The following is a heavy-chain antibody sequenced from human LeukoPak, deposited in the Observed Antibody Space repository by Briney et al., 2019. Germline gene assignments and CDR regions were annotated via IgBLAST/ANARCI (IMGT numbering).Heavy chain of an antibody. CDR1: GFTFSSYA. Sequence: GGSLRLSCAASGFTFSSYAMSWVRQAPGEGLEWVSAISGSGGSTYYADSVKGRFTISRDNSKNTLYLQMNSLRAEDTAVYYCAKIQGVAGGLYWGQGTLVTVSS. CDR2: ISGSGGST. J-gene: IGHJ4*02. D-gene: IGHD6-19*01. CDR3: AKIQGVAGGLY. V-gene: IGHV3-23*01.